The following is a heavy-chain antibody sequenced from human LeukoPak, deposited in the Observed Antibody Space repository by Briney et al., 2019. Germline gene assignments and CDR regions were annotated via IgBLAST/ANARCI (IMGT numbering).Heavy chain of an antibody. V-gene: IGHV3-21*01. J-gene: IGHJ3*02. Sequence: GGSLRLSCAASGFTFSSYSMNWVRQAPGKGLEWVSSISSSSSYIYYADSVKGRFTISRDNAKNSLYLQMNSLRAEDTAVYYCARVKGSLGSNAFDIWGQGSMVTVSS. CDR2: ISSSSSYI. D-gene: IGHD1-26*01. CDR1: GFTFSSYS. CDR3: ARVKGSLGSNAFDI.